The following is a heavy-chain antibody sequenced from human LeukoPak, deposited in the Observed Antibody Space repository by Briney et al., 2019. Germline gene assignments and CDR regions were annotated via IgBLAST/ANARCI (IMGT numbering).Heavy chain of an antibody. CDR1: GGTFSSYA. V-gene: IGHV1-69*13. CDR2: IIPIFGTA. D-gene: IGHD2-15*01. J-gene: IGHJ4*02. Sequence: SVTVSCTASGGTFSSYAISWVRQAPGQGLEWMGGIIPIFGTANYAQKFQGRATITADESTSTAYMELSSLRSEDTAVYYCARDVWGSGRYGFDYWGQGTLVTVSS. CDR3: ARDVWGSGRYGFDY.